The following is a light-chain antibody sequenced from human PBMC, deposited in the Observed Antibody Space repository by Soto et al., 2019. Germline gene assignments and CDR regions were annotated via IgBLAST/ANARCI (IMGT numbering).Light chain of an antibody. CDR2: EVS. CDR3: SSYTSSSNYV. CDR1: SSDVGGYNY. V-gene: IGLV2-14*01. J-gene: IGLJ1*01. Sequence: QSVLTQPASVSGSPGQSITISCTGTSSDVGGYNYVSWYQQHPGKAPKLMIYEVSNRPSGVSNRFSGSKSGNTASLTISGHHDEDDAYYYSSSYTSSSNYVFGTGTKVTVL.